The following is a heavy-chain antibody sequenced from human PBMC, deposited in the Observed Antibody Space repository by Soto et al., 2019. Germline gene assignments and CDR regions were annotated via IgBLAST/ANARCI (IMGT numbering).Heavy chain of an antibody. V-gene: IGHV3-30-3*01. Sequence: RLSCAASGFTFSSYAMHWVRQAPGKGLEWVAVISYDGSNKYYADSVKGRFTISRDNSKNTLYLQMNSLRAEDTAVYYCAREPLTWGQGTLVTVPQ. CDR1: GFTFSSYA. CDR2: ISYDGSNK. CDR3: AREPLT. J-gene: IGHJ4*02.